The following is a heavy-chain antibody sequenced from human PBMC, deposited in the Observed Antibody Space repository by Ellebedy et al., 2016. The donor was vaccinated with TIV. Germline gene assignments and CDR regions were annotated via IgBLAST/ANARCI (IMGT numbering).Heavy chain of an antibody. V-gene: IGHV3-23*01. D-gene: IGHD4-23*01. J-gene: IGHJ3*01. CDR1: GLTFSSHA. CDR3: ARDPVGVGPDFDV. CDR2: ITECVGNT. Sequence: GESLKISCAASGLTFSSHAMSWVRQAAGKVLEWVSSITECVGNTYYADSVKGRFTIYRDNSKDILFLQMNSLGAEDTAIYFCARDPVGVGPDFDVWGQGIMVTVSS.